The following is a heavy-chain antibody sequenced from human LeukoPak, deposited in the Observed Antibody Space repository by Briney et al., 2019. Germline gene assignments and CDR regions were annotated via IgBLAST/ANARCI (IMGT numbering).Heavy chain of an antibody. CDR3: ARDRLRAAAYYFDH. V-gene: IGHV3-30*04. Sequence: GGSLRLSCAASGFTFRTYAMHWVRQAPGKGLEWVAVIAADGRDKHHADSVKGRFTISRDSSKNTVYLQMNSLRAEDTAVYYCARDRLRAAAYYFDHWGQGSLVTVSS. D-gene: IGHD6-25*01. J-gene: IGHJ4*02. CDR1: GFTFRTYA. CDR2: IAADGRDK.